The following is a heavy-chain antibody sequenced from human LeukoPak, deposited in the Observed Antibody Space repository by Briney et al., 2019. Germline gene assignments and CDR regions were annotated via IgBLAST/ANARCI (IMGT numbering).Heavy chain of an antibody. D-gene: IGHD1-26*01. CDR3: VRDFVSGSFDSFDI. CDR2: LGSSGSTI. Sequence: GGSLRLSCAASGFTFSTYEMNWVRQAPGKGLEWVSYLGSSGSTIHYADSVKGRFTISRDNAKKSLYLQMHSLRTEDTAIYYCVRDFVSGSFDSFDIWGQGTMVTVGS. CDR1: GFTFSTYE. V-gene: IGHV3-48*03. J-gene: IGHJ3*02.